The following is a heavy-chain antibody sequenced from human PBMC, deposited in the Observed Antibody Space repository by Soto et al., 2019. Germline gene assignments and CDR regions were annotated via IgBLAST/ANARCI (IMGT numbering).Heavy chain of an antibody. CDR1: GFTITSSA. J-gene: IGHJ4*02. CDR3: ATVHNTSRSFDY. V-gene: IGHV3-23*01. CDR2: TGISGRTT. Sequence: GGSLRLSFAASGFTITSSAMSWVRQAPGKGLEWVSTTGISGRTTYYADSVKGRFTVSRDDSKNTLDLQMSSLRAEDTAVYYCATVHNTSRSFDYWGQGTPVTVSS. D-gene: IGHD1-20*01.